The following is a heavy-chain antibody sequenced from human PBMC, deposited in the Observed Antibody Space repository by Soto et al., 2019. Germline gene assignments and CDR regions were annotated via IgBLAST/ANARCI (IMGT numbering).Heavy chain of an antibody. CDR3: ARGLAAAGAPLFDY. CDR1: GGTFSSYA. V-gene: IGHV1-69*01. CDR2: IIPIFGTA. J-gene: IGHJ4*02. D-gene: IGHD6-13*01. Sequence: SSVKVSCKASGGTFSSYAISWVRQAPGQGLEWMGGIIPIFGTANYAQKFQGRVTITADESTSTAYMELSSLRSEDTAVYYCARGLAAAGAPLFDYWGQGTLVTVSS.